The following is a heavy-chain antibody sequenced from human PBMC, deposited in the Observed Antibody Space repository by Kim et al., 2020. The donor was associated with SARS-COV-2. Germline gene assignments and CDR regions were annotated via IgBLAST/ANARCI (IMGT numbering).Heavy chain of an antibody. Sequence: VDAVKCRFTTYRDNAKNSLYRQMNSLRAEDTAVYYCARDTRIYAYDYGDYWGQGTLVTVSS. V-gene: IGHV3-7*03. D-gene: IGHD2-21*01. CDR3: ARDTRIYAYDYGDY. J-gene: IGHJ4*02.